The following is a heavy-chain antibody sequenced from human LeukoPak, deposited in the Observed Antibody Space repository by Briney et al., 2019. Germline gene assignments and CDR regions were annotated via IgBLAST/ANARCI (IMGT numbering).Heavy chain of an antibody. J-gene: IGHJ5*02. Sequence: GESLKISCKGSGYSFTSYWIGWVRQMPRKGLEWMGIIYPGGSDTRYGPSFQGQVTISADKSISTAYLQWSSLKASDTAMYYCARHALVGPSVATNWFDPWGQGTLVTVSS. V-gene: IGHV5-51*01. CDR3: ARHALVGPSVATNWFDP. CDR2: IYPGGSDT. CDR1: GYSFTSYW. D-gene: IGHD5-12*01.